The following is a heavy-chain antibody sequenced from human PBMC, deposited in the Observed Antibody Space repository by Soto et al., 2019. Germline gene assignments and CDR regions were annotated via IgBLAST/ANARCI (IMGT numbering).Heavy chain of an antibody. CDR1: GGTFSSYT. V-gene: IGHV1-69*08. Sequence: QVQLVQSGAEVKKPGSSVKVSCKASGGTFSSYTISWVRQAPGQGLEWMGRIIPILGIANYAQKFQGRGTITADKATSPGYMELSSLRSEDTAVYYCARDFRMADIYRHWGQGTLVTVSS. J-gene: IGHJ1*01. CDR2: IIPILGIA. D-gene: IGHD2-2*02. CDR3: ARDFRMADIYRH.